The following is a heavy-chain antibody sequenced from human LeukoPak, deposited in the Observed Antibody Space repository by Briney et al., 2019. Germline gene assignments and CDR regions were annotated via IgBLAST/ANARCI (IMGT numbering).Heavy chain of an antibody. CDR3: ARSYYYDSSGSYFDY. CDR2: IYYSGST. D-gene: IGHD3-22*01. J-gene: IGHJ4*02. V-gene: IGHV4-61*05. CDR1: GGSISSTSYY. Sequence: SETLSLTCTVSGGSISSTSYYWGWIRQPPGRGLEWIGYIYYSGSTNYNPSLKSRVTISVDTSKNQFSLKLSSVTAADTAMYYCARSYYYDSSGSYFDYWGQGTLVTVSS.